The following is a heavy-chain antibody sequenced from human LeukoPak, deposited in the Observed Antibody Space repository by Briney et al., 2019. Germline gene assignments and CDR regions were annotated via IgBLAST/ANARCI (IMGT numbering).Heavy chain of an antibody. Sequence: GGSLRLSCAASGFPFTTYAMNWVRQAPGKGLEWVAFIRLDGSNEQYADSVKGRFIISRDNSKNTLYMQMHSLTSDDTAVHYCTRGYDSRYWGQGTLVTVSS. CDR3: TRGYDSRY. CDR2: IRLDGSNE. D-gene: IGHD3-9*01. J-gene: IGHJ4*02. CDR1: GFPFTTYA. V-gene: IGHV3-30*02.